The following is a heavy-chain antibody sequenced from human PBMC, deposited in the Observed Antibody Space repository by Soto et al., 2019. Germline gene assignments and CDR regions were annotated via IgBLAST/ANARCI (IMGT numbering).Heavy chain of an antibody. Sequence: GGSLRLSCAASGFTFSSYGMHWVRQAPGKGLEWVAVISYDGSNKYYADSVKGRFTISRDNSKNTLYLQMNSLRAEDTAVYYCATYPLLEWLLYERFIDYWGQGTLVTVSS. CDR2: ISYDGSNK. J-gene: IGHJ4*02. D-gene: IGHD3-3*01. CDR3: ATYPLLEWLLYERFIDY. V-gene: IGHV3-30*03. CDR1: GFTFSSYG.